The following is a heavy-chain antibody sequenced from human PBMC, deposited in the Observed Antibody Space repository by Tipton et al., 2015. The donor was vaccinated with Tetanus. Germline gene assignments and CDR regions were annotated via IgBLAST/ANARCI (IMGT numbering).Heavy chain of an antibody. V-gene: IGHV6-1*01. CDR2: TYYRSKWYN. D-gene: IGHD1-7*01. CDR3: ARAAELRAFDY. J-gene: IGHJ4*02. Sequence: PSRGLEWLGRTYYRSKWYNDYAVSVKSRITINPDTSKNQFSLQLNSVTPEDTAVYYCARAAELRAFDYWGQGTLVTVSS.